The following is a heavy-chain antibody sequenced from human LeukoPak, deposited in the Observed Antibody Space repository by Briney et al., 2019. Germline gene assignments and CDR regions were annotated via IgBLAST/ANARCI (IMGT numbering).Heavy chain of an antibody. CDR2: ISGSAHKI. Sequence: PGGSLRLSCVASGFTFSNYAMSWVRQAPGKGLDWVSVISGSAHKIRYADSVKGRFIISRDNSENTLYLQLNNLRAEDTALYYCAGRPTGYSSGYVYWGQGTLVTVSS. V-gene: IGHV3-23*01. J-gene: IGHJ4*02. CDR1: GFTFSNYA. CDR3: AGRPTGYSSGYVY. D-gene: IGHD5-18*01.